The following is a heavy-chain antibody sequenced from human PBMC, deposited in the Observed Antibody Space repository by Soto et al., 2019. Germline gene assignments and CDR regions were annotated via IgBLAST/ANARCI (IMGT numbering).Heavy chain of an antibody. CDR2: ISAHNGNT. CDR3: ARGRYGDY. V-gene: IGHV1-18*01. CDR1: GYTFTSYG. Sequence: QVHLVQSGAEVKKPGASVKVSCKASGYTFTSYGITWVLQAPGQGLEWMGWISAHNGNTDYAQKLQGRVIVTRDTSTSTAYMELRSLISDDTAVYYGARGRYGDYWGQGALVTVSS. D-gene: IGHD1-1*01. J-gene: IGHJ4*02.